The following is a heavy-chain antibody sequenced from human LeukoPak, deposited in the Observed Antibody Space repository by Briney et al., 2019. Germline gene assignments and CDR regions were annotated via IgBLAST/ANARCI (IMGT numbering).Heavy chain of an antibody. CDR1: GFTFSNYG. CDR2: ISGSGDNT. V-gene: IGHV3-23*01. D-gene: IGHD3-22*01. CDR3: AKTNGYYDY. J-gene: IGHJ4*02. Sequence: PGGSLRLSCAASGFTFSNYGMSWVRQAPGKGLEWVSSISGSGDNTYYADSVKGRSAISRDNSKNTLYLQMDSPRVEDTAVYHCAKTNGYYDYWGRGTLVTVSS.